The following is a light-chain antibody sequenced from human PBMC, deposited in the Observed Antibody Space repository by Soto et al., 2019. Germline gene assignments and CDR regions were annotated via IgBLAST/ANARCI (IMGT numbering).Light chain of an antibody. Sequence: EIVLTQSPATLSLSPGERATLSCRASQGVSSYLAWYQQKPGQAPRLLIYDASNRATGIPARFSGSGPGTDFTLTISSLEPADFAVYYSQQRSNWAITFGQGTRLEIQ. CDR1: QGVSSY. V-gene: IGKV3D-11*01. CDR3: QQRSNWAIT. J-gene: IGKJ5*01. CDR2: DAS.